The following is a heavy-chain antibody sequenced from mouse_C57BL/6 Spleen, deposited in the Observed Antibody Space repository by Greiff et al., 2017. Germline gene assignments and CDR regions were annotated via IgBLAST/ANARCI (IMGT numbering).Heavy chain of an antibody. CDR1: GYTFTSSW. CDR3: ARRDYGSRGDWYFDV. J-gene: IGHJ1*03. CDR2: IDPSDSET. Sequence: VQLQQPGAELVRPGSSVKLSCKASGYTFTSSWMHWVKQRPIQGLEWIGNIDPSDSETHYNQKFKDKATLTVDKSSSTAYMQLSSLTSEDSAVYYCARRDYGSRGDWYFDVWGTGTTVTVSS. D-gene: IGHD1-1*01. V-gene: IGHV1-52*01.